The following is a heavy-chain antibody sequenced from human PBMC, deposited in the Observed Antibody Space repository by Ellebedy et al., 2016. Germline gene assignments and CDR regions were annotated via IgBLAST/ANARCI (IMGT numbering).Heavy chain of an antibody. J-gene: IGHJ6*02. CDR2: IKSKTDGGTT. V-gene: IGHV3-15*01. D-gene: IGHD5-18*01. Sequence: GGSLRLXXAASGFTFSNAWMSWVRQAPGKGLEWVGRIKSKTDGGTTDYAAPVKGRFTISRDDSKNTLYLQMNSLKTEDTAVYYCTLQDTANPPGYYYYGMDVWGQGTTVTVSS. CDR1: GFTFSNAW. CDR3: TLQDTANPPGYYYYGMDV.